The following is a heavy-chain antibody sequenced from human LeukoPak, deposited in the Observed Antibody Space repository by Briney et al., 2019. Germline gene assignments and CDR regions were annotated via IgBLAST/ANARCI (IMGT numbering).Heavy chain of an antibody. D-gene: IGHD3-10*01. V-gene: IGHV4-34*01. Sequence: SETLSLTCAVYGGSFSGYYWSWIRQPPGKGLEWIGEINHSGSTYCNPSLKSRVTISVDTSMKQFSLKLSPVTAVDTAVYYCARKENVYYYFDYWGQGTLVTVSS. CDR3: ARKENVYYYFDY. CDR2: INHSGST. J-gene: IGHJ4*02. CDR1: GGSFSGYY.